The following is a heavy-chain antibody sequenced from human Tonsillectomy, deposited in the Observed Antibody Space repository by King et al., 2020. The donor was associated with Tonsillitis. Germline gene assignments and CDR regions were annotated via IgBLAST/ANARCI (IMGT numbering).Heavy chain of an antibody. D-gene: IGHD4-11*01. J-gene: IGHJ4*02. CDR3: VKLEVTSPPIDC. Sequence: VQLVESGGGLVQPGGSLRLSCVASGFTFSDYWMTWVRQAPGKGLEGVAPIKRDGSEKYYVGSGRGRLTISRDNSQSSLYLQMNSLRDEDTAVYYCVKLEVTSPPIDCWGQGTLVTVSS. V-gene: IGHV3-7*01. CDR1: GFTFSDYW. CDR2: IKRDGSEK.